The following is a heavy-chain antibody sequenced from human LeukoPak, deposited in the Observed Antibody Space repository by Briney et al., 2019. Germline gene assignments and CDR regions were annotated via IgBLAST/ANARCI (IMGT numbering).Heavy chain of an antibody. CDR2: FGPEDGET. D-gene: IGHD2-2*01. Sequence: ASVKVSCKVSGYTLTELSMHWVRQAPGKGLEWMGGFGPEDGETIYAQEFQGRVTMTEDTSTDTAYMELSSLRSEDTAVYYCALYCSSTSCYQPGGFDPWGQGTLVTVSS. CDR1: GYTLTELS. V-gene: IGHV1-24*01. J-gene: IGHJ5*02. CDR3: ALYCSSTSCYQPGGFDP.